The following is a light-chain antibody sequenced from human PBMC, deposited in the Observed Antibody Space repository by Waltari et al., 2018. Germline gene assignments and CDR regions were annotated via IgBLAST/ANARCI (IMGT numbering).Light chain of an antibody. CDR1: QDISNY. Sequence: DIQMTQSPSSLSASVGDRVTITCQASQDISNYLNWYQQKPGKAPKLLIYDASNLETGVPSRFSGSGSGTDFTFTISSLQPEDIATYYCQQYDNLQPLTFGGGTKVESK. CDR3: QQYDNLQPLT. J-gene: IGKJ4*01. CDR2: DAS. V-gene: IGKV1-33*01.